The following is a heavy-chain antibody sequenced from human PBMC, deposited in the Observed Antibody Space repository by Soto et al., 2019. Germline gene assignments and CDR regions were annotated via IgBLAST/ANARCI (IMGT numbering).Heavy chain of an antibody. J-gene: IGHJ5*02. CDR1: GFTFSPYW. Sequence: EVQLVESGGGLVQPGGSLRLSCAASGFTFSPYWMSWVRQAPGKGLEWVAIIKDDGGDEHYLEAGRGRFTISRANAKKSLYLAMDSLRVEDTAVYYCAGGSGWISDTWGQGTLVTVSS. CDR3: AGGSGWISDT. V-gene: IGHV3-7*05. D-gene: IGHD6-19*01. CDR2: IKDDGGDE.